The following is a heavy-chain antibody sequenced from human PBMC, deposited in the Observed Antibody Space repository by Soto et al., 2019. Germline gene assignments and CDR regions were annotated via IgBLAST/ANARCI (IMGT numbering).Heavy chain of an antibody. D-gene: IGHD3-3*01. J-gene: IGHJ6*02. V-gene: IGHV1-69*13. CDR3: ARGTIFGVATYYYYGMDV. CDR1: GYTFTSYY. CDR2: IIPIFGTA. Sequence: SVKVSCKASGYTFTSYYMHWVRQAPGQGLEWMGGIIPIFGTANYAQKFQGRVTITADESTSTAYMELSSLRSEDTAVYYCARGTIFGVATYYYYGMDVWGQGTTVTVSS.